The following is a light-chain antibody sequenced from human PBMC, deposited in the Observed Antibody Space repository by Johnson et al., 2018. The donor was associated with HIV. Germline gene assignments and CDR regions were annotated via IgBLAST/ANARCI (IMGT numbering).Light chain of an antibody. CDR3: GTWDISLSVGYV. V-gene: IGLV1-51*02. J-gene: IGLJ1*01. CDR1: SSNIGNNY. Sequence: SVLTQPPSVSAAPGQKVTISCSGSSSNIGNNYVSWYQQLPGTAPKLLIYENNKRPSGIPDRFSGSKSGTSATLGITGLQTGDEADYYCGTWDISLSVGYVFGTGTKVTVL. CDR2: ENN.